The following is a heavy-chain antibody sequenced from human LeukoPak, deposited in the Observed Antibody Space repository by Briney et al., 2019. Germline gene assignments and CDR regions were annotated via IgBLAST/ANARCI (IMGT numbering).Heavy chain of an antibody. J-gene: IGHJ3*01. CDR2: ISYDGSNK. CDR1: GFAFSSYA. CDR3: ARVVA. Sequence: GGSLRLSCAASGFAFSSYAMHWVRQAPGKGLEWVAVISYDGSNKYYADSVKGRFTISRDNSKNTLYLQMNSLRAEDTAVYYCARVVAWGRGTMVTVSS. V-gene: IGHV3-30-3*01.